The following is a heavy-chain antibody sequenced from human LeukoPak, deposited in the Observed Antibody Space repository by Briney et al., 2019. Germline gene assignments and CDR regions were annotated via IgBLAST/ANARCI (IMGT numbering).Heavy chain of an antibody. CDR1: GFTFSSYG. J-gene: IGHJ4*02. CDR3: ARGGPLRYFDCLMDY. D-gene: IGHD3-9*01. Sequence: GGSLRLSCAASGFTFSSYGMHWVRQAPGKGLEWVAVIWYDGSNKYYADSVKGRFTISRDNYKNTLYLQMNSLRAEDTAVYYCARGGPLRYFDCLMDYWGQGTLVTVSS. V-gene: IGHV3-33*01. CDR2: IWYDGSNK.